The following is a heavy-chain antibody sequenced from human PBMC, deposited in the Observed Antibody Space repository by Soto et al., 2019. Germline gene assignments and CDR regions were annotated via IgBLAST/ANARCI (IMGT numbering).Heavy chain of an antibody. D-gene: IGHD2-15*01. V-gene: IGHV3-33*01. Sequence: QVQLVESGGGVVQPGRSLRLSCEASGFTFSSYGMHWVRQAPGKGLEWVAVIWYDGSNKYYADSVKGRFTISRDNSKNTLYLQMNSLRSEDTAVYYCARDVYCSGGSCYSVPIFDYWGQGTLVTVSS. CDR3: ARDVYCSGGSCYSVPIFDY. CDR1: GFTFSSYG. CDR2: IWYDGSNK. J-gene: IGHJ4*02.